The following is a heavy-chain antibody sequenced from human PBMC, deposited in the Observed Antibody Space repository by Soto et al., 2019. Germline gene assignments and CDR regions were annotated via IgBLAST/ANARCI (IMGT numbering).Heavy chain of an antibody. V-gene: IGHV3-21*01. CDR2: ISATGSDI. CDR3: AGGYDVVRVPVAIRVGYFDH. D-gene: IGHD3-16*01. CDR1: GFTFSSHT. Sequence: EVDLVESGGGLAKPGGALRLSCTDSGFTFSSHTMNWVRQAPGKGLEWVSSISATGSDIYYGDSVMGRFTISRDNAKNSLYLQLNNLRVADTAVYYCAGGYDVVRVPVAIRVGYFDHWGQGTVVTVSS. J-gene: IGHJ4*02.